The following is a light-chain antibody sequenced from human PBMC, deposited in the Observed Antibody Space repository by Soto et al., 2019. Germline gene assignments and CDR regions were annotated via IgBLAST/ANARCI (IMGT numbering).Light chain of an antibody. V-gene: IGKV1D-16*01. CDR1: QDIDKW. CDR3: QQYNAYPLA. J-gene: IGKJ4*01. Sequence: DIPMTQSPSSLSASIGDRVTITCRASQDIDKWLAWYQQKPDKAPKSLIYAASSLQGGVPSKFNGSRSGTDFTLTINSLQPEDFATYYCQQYNAYPLAFGGGNKVEIK. CDR2: AAS.